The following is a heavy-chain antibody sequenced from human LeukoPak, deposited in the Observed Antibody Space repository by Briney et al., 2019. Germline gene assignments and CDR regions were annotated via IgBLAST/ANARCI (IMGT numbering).Heavy chain of an antibody. V-gene: IGHV4-59*01. Sequence: SETLSLTCAVSGGSISSYYWSWIRQPPGKGLEWIGYIYYSGSTNYNPSLKSRVTISVDTSKNQFSLKLSSVTAADAAVYYCARLMVRGVKAGAFDIWGQGTMVTVSS. CDR3: ARLMVRGVKAGAFDI. CDR1: GGSISSYY. D-gene: IGHD3-10*01. J-gene: IGHJ3*02. CDR2: IYYSGST.